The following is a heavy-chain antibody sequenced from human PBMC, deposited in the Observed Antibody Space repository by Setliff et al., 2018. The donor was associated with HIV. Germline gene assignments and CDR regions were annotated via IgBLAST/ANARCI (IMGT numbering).Heavy chain of an antibody. Sequence: SETLSLTCAVSGYSINSGYYWGWIRQPPGKGLEWIGTIYHSGSTYYNPSLKSRVTISVDISKNQFSLRLSFVTAADTAVYYCARGPRYYDSSGYRAGAFDIWGQGTMVTVSS. J-gene: IGHJ3*02. D-gene: IGHD3-22*01. V-gene: IGHV4-38-2*01. CDR2: IYHSGST. CDR1: GYSINSGYY. CDR3: ARGPRYYDSSGYRAGAFDI.